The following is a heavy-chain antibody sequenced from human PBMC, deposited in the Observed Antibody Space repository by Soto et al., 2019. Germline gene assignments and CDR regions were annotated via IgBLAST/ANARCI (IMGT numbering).Heavy chain of an antibody. D-gene: IGHD3-16*01. CDR1: GFTFSSYA. CDR3: ARGHYDSVWGSCRTVGKFDY. J-gene: IGHJ4*02. V-gene: IGHV3-30-3*01. Sequence: GGSLRLSCAASGFTFSSYAMHWVRQAPGKGLEWVAVISYDGSNKYYADSVKGRFTISRDNSKNTLYLQMNSLRAEDTAVYYCARGHYDSVWGSCRTVGKFDYWGQGTLVTVSS. CDR2: ISYDGSNK.